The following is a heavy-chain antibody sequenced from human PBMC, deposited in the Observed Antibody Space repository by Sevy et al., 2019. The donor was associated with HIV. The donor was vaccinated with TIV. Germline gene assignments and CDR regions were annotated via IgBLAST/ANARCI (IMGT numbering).Heavy chain of an antibody. CDR2: FYDGGRF. J-gene: IGHJ6*02. Sequence: SETLSLICNVSVGSVSDYYWAWIRQPAGKGLEWVGRFYDGGRFSCAGTSKYNPSLRSRVSMSVDTSKNQVSLKVTSVTAADTAVYYCARDGQYGLDVWGQGTTVTVSS. CDR1: VGSVSDYY. CDR3: ARDGQYGLDV. V-gene: IGHV4-4*07.